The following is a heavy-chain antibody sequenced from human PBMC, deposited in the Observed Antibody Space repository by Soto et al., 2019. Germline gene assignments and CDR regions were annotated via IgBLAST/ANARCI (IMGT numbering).Heavy chain of an antibody. CDR1: GGSITSNAYY. V-gene: IGHV4-39*01. D-gene: IGHD1-26*01. Sequence: QLQLQESGPGLVKPSETLSLTCTVSGGSITSNAYYWGWIRQPPGKGLEWLGYIYYSGSASYNPSLKSRLTMSVDKSKNQFSLQLSSVTAADTAVYYCARRPKRGSYSWCFDYWGQGTLVTVSS. J-gene: IGHJ4*02. CDR3: ARRPKRGSYSWCFDY. CDR2: IYYSGSA.